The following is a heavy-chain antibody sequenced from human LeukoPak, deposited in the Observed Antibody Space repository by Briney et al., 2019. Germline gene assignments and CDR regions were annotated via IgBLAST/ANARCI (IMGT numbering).Heavy chain of an antibody. CDR3: ARLRKIRVVVAATPSWFDP. V-gene: IGHV4-30-4*01. D-gene: IGHD2-15*01. J-gene: IGHJ5*02. CDR1: GDSINSGNSH. Sequence: SQTLSLTCTVSGDSINSGNSHWTWIRQPPGKGLEWLGSVYDSWNNYYNPSLESRITMSVDTSKNQFSLKLSSVTAADTAVYYCARLRKIRVVVAATPSWFDPWGQGTLVTVSS. CDR2: VYDSWNN.